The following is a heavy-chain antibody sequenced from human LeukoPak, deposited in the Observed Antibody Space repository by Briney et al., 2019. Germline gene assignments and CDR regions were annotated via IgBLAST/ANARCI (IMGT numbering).Heavy chain of an antibody. CDR3: ARPYYYDSGQYYFHY. V-gene: IGHV5-51*01. J-gene: IGHJ4*02. D-gene: IGHD3-10*01. Sequence: GESLQISCKGSGYIFTSYWIGWVRQLPGKGLEWMAIIYPGDSDTRYSPSFQGQVTISADKSISTAYLQWSSLKASDTAMYYCARPYYYDSGQYYFHYWGQGTLVTVSS. CDR1: GYIFTSYW. CDR2: IYPGDSDT.